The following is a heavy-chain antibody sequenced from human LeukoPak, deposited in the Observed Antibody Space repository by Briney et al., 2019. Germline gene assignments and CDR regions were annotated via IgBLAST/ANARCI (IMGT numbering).Heavy chain of an antibody. CDR2: IYPGDSET. Sequence: GESLKISCRASAHTFSNYWIAWLRQLPGKGLESVGIIYPGDSETRYSPSFQGQVTISVDMSSSTAYLQWNSLKASDTAMYYCAATSGFYESLDFWGQGTLVTVSS. D-gene: IGHD5-12*01. J-gene: IGHJ4*02. CDR3: AATSGFYESLDF. CDR1: AHTFSNYW. V-gene: IGHV5-51*01.